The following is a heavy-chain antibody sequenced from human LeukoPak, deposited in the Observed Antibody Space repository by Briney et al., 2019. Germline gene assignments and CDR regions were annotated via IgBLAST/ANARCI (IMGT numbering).Heavy chain of an antibody. CDR1: GFTFSSYS. J-gene: IGHJ3*02. V-gene: IGHV3-21*01. CDR3: ARISIAVGAFDI. D-gene: IGHD6-19*01. Sequence: PGGSLRLSCAASGFTFSSYSMNWVRQAPGKGLEWVSSISSSSSYIYYADSVKGRFTISRDNAKNSLYLQMNSLRAEDTAVYYCARISIAVGAFDIWGQGTMVTVSS. CDR2: ISSSSSYI.